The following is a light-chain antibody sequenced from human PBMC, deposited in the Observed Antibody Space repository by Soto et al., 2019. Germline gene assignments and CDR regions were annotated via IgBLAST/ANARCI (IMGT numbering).Light chain of an antibody. CDR2: DAS. CDR1: QDISNY. Sequence: SQIIRSPDWVSASVGDRVTVACEASQDISNYLNWYQQKPGKAPKLLIYDASNLETGVPSRFSGSGSGTDFTFTISSLQPEDIATYYFQQYDKLPLSFSGGTKVDI. J-gene: IGKJ4*01. V-gene: IGKV1-33*01. CDR3: QQYDKLPLS.